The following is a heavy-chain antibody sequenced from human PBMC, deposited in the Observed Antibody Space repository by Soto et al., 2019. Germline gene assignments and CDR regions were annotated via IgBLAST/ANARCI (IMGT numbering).Heavy chain of an antibody. CDR3: ARGAPRPRDVQTYFHF. Sequence: LSLTCSVSVDSITSGGYYWIWVRHHPGKGLEWVGSIYYTGDTYFNPSLKSRITVSMDTSKNEFSLKLTSVTSADTAVYFCARGAPRPRDVQTYFHFSGQGTLVPVSS. CDR1: VDSITSGGYY. CDR2: IYYTGDT. J-gene: IGHJ4*02. V-gene: IGHV4-31*03.